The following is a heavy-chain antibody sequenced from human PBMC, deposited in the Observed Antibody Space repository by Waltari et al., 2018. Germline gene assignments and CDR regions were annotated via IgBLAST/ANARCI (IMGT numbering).Heavy chain of an antibody. CDR2: IHYNGTT. CDR1: GGPISSHY. V-gene: IGHV4-59*11. D-gene: IGHD6-13*01. J-gene: IGHJ4*02. Sequence: QVQLQESGPGLVKPSETLSLTCTVSGGPISSHYWSWIRQPPGTGLEWIGYIHYNGTTNYNPSLKSRVTISVDTSKNQFSLKLSSVTAADTAVYYCARVGQDDNPGYSSSWYSREYYFAYWCQGTLVTVSS. CDR3: ARVGQDDNPGYSSSWYSREYYFAY.